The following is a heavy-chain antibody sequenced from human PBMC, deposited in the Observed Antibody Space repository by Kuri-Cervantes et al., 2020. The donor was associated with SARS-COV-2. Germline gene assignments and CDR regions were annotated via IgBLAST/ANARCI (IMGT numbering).Heavy chain of an antibody. J-gene: IGHJ5*01. Sequence: GESLKISCAASGFTFSSYAMSWVRQAPGKGLEWVSAISGSGGSTYYADSVKGRFTISRDNSNNTLYLQMNSLTADDTAVYYCAKEGLGHCSTTSCYPDSWGQGTLVTVSS. V-gene: IGHV3-23*01. CDR1: GFTFSSYA. CDR2: ISGSGGST. CDR3: AKEGLGHCSTTSCYPDS. D-gene: IGHD2-2*03.